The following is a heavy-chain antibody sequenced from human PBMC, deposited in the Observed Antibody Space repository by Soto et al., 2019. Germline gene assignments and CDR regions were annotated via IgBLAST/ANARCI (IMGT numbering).Heavy chain of an antibody. CDR3: ARQRTSVVTQAYFDD. V-gene: IGHV4-39*01. CDR1: GGSINSRSYY. Sequence: SETLSLTCTVSGGSINSRSYYWGWIRQSPGKGLEWIGSIYYSGSTYYNPSHKSRVAMSVDTSKNQFSLKLRSVSAADTAVYCCARQRTSVVTQAYFDDWGQGSLVTVSS. D-gene: IGHD2-21*02. CDR2: IYYSGST. J-gene: IGHJ4*02.